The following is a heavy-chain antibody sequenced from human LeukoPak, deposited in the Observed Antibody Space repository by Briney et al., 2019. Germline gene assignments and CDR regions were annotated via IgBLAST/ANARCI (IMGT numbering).Heavy chain of an antibody. Sequence: GGSLRLSCAASGFTFSSYAMSWVRQAPGKGLEWVSSFSGSGGSTYYADSVKGRFTISRDNSKNTLYLQTYSLRAEDTAEYYCARSGLNRFDSWGQGTLVTVSS. V-gene: IGHV3-23*01. CDR1: GFTFSSYA. D-gene: IGHD2-15*01. CDR3: ARSGLNRFDS. J-gene: IGHJ4*02. CDR2: FSGSGGST.